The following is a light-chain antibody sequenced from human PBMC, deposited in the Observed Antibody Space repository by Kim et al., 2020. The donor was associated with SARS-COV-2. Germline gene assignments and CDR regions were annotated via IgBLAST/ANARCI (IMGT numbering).Light chain of an antibody. CDR3: LLSYRGPRV. J-gene: IGLJ2*01. CDR2: DID. CDR1: TGPVTGGHY. V-gene: IGLV7-46*01. Sequence: QSVVTQEPSLTVSTGGTVTLTCASSTGPVTGGHYPYWFQQKPGQAPRTLIYDIDNRHSSTPARFSGSLLGGKATLTLSGAQPEDEADYYCLLSYRGPRVFGGGTKVTVL.